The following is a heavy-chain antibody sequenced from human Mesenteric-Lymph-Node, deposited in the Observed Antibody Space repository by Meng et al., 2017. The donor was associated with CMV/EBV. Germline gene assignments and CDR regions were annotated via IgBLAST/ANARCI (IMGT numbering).Heavy chain of an antibody. D-gene: IGHD2-2*01. CDR2: MNPNSGDT. CDR1: GGTFSSYA. J-gene: IGHJ3*02. Sequence: ASVKVSCKASGGTFSSYAISWVRQATGQGLEWMGWMNPNSGDTGYTQKFQGRIAMTRSTSISTAYMELSSLRSEDTAVYYCARASGDQLLLSDIWGQGTMVTVSS. V-gene: IGHV1-8*02. CDR3: ARASGDQLLLSDI.